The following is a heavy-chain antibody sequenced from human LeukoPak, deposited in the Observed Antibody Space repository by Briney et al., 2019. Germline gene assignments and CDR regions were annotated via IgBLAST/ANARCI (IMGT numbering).Heavy chain of an antibody. D-gene: IGHD3-10*01. V-gene: IGHV4-59*01. Sequence: SETLSLTCTVSGGSISNYYWSWIRQPPGEGLEWIGYIYYSGSTNYNPSLKSRVTISVDTSKNQFSLKLSSVTAADTAVYYCAREAGDTMVRGAPGNWFDPWGQGTLVTVSS. J-gene: IGHJ5*02. CDR3: AREAGDTMVRGAPGNWFDP. CDR2: IYYSGST. CDR1: GGSISNYY.